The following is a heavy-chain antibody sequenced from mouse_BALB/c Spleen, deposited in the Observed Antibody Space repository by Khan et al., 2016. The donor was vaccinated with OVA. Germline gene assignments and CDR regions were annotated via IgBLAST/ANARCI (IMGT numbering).Heavy chain of an antibody. CDR2: IRSKSHNYAT. Sequence: EVQLQESGGGLVQPKGSLKLSCAASGFTFNTYAMNWVRQAPGKGLEWVARIRSKSHNYATYYADSVKDRFTISRDDSQSMLYLQMNNLKTEDTAMYYCVRIYDGFYYAMDYWGQGTSVTVSS. D-gene: IGHD2-3*01. CDR3: VRIYDGFYYAMDY. CDR1: GFTFNTYA. J-gene: IGHJ4*01. V-gene: IGHV10-1*02.